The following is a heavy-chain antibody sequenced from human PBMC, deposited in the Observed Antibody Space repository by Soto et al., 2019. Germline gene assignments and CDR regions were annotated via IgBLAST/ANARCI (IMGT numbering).Heavy chain of an antibody. CDR1: GGSISSYY. J-gene: IGHJ4*02. CDR3: ARRWGGTFDY. Sequence: SETLSLTCTVSGGSISSYYWSWIRQPPGKGLEWIGYIYYSGSTNYNPSLKSRVTISVDTSKNQFSLKLSPVTAADTAVYYCARRWGGTFDYWGQGTLVTVSS. CDR2: IYYSGST. D-gene: IGHD2-21*01. V-gene: IGHV4-59*01.